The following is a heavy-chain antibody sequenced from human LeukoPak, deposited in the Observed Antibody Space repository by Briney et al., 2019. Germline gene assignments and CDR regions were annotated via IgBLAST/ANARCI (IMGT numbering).Heavy chain of an antibody. CDR2: INHSGST. CDR1: GGSFSGYY. CDR3: AREDYDFWSAVFVSGRRTGNYFDY. V-gene: IGHV4-34*01. J-gene: IGHJ4*02. D-gene: IGHD3-3*01. Sequence: SETLSLTCAVYGGSFSGYYWSWIRQPPGKGLEWIGEINHSGSTNYNPSLKSRVTISVDTSKNQFSLKLSSVTAADTAVYYCAREDYDFWSAVFVSGRRTGNYFDYWGQGTLVTVSS.